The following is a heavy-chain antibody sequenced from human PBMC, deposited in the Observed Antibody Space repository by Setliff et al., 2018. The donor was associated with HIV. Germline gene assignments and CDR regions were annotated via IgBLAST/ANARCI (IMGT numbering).Heavy chain of an antibody. J-gene: IGHJ4*02. Sequence: LRLSCAASGFTFSNAWMSWVRQAPGKGLEWVGRIKTRTEGGTTDYAAPVKGRFTISRDDSKNTLFLQMNSLKIDDTAVYYCTTPEGDYDFWSGYSPIFDHWGPGTLVTVSS. CDR3: TTPEGDYDFWSGYSPIFDH. D-gene: IGHD3-3*01. CDR1: GFTFSNAW. V-gene: IGHV3-15*01. CDR2: IKTRTEGGTT.